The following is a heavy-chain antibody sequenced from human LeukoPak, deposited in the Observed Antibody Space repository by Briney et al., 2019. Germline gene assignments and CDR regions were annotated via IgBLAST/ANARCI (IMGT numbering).Heavy chain of an antibody. V-gene: IGHV4-39*01. CDR2: IYYSGST. D-gene: IGHD5-12*01. CDR3: ARQRSLVAGLGY. Sequence: PSETLSLTCTVSGGSISSSSYYWGWIRQPPGKGLEWIGSIYYSGSTYYNPSLKSRVTISVDTSKSQFSLKLSSVTAADTAVYYCARQRSLVAGLGYWGQGTLVTVSS. CDR1: GGSISSSSYY. J-gene: IGHJ4*02.